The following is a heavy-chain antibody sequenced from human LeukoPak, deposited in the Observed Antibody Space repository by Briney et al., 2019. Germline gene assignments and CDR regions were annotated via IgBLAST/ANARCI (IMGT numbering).Heavy chain of an antibody. V-gene: IGHV3-30*02. D-gene: IGHD2-2*01. CDR3: AKRYCSSPSCRRGASWRFDP. J-gene: IGHJ5*02. Sequence: GGSLRLSCAASGFTFSSYGMHGVRQAPGKGVEWVAFIRYDGSNKYYEDSVKGRFTISRDNSKNTLYLQMNSLRAEDTAVYYCAKRYCSSPSCRRGASWRFDPWGRGTLVTVSS. CDR1: GFTFSSYG. CDR2: IRYDGSNK.